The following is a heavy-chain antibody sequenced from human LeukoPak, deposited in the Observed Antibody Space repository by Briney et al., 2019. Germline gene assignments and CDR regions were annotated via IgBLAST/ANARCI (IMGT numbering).Heavy chain of an antibody. V-gene: IGHV5-51*01. CDR1: GYSFTSYW. D-gene: IGHD1-26*01. J-gene: IGHJ4*02. CDR3: ARPVNGSYYSPSHFDY. CDR2: IYPGDSDT. Sequence: GESLKISCKGSGYSFTSYWIGWVRQMPGKGLEWMGIIYPGDSDTRYSPSFQGQVTISADKSISTAYLQWSSLKASDTAMYYCARPVNGSYYSPSHFDYWGQGTLVTVSS.